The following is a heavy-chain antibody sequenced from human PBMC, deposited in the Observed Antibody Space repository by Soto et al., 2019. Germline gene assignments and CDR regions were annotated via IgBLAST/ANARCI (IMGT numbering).Heavy chain of an antibody. Sequence: EVQLLESGGGLVQPGGSLRLSCAASGFTFSRYAMSWVRQAPGKGLEWVSAISGSGGSTYYADSVKGWFTVSRDNSKNTLYLQMNSLSAEATAVYYCAKGIAVAIYWYFELWGRGTLVTVSS. CDR1: GFTFSRYA. CDR2: ISGSGGST. D-gene: IGHD6-19*01. J-gene: IGHJ2*01. V-gene: IGHV3-23*01. CDR3: AKGIAVAIYWYFEL.